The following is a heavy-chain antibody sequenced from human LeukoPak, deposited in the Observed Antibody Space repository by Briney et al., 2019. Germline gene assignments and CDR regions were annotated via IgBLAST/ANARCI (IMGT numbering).Heavy chain of an antibody. CDR2: INHSGST. CDR3: ARRIVGATVDY. J-gene: IGHJ4*02. D-gene: IGHD1-26*01. V-gene: IGHV4-34*01. Sequence: PSETLSLTCAVYGGSFSGYYWSWIRQPPGKGLEWIGEINHSGSTNYNPSLKSRVTISVDTSKNQFSLKLSSVTAADTAVHYCARRIVGATVDYWGQGTLVTVSS. CDR1: GGSFSGYY.